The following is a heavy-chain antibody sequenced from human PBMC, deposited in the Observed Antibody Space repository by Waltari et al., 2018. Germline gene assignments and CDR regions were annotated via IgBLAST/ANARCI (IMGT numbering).Heavy chain of an antibody. CDR3: ARDLMVRGVIITDTTDY. J-gene: IGHJ4*02. CDR2: INPNSGGT. V-gene: IGHV1-2*02. Sequence: QVQLVQSGAEVKKPGASVKVSCKASGYTFTGYYMHWVRQAPGQGLEWMGWINPNSGGTNYAQKFQGRVTMTRDTSISTAYMELSRLRSDDTAVYYCARDLMVRGVIITDTTDYWGQGTLVTVSS. CDR1: GYTFTGYY. D-gene: IGHD3-10*01.